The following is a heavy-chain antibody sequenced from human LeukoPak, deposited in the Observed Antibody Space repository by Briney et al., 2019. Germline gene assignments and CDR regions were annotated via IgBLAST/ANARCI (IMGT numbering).Heavy chain of an antibody. CDR3: AGLRARGDAFDI. V-gene: IGHV3-53*01. J-gene: IGHJ3*02. Sequence: PGGSLRLSCAASGFTVRSNYMSWVRQAPGKGLEWVSAIYSDVNTFYADSVKGRFTISRDNSKNTLYLQMNSLRAEDTAVYYCAGLRARGDAFDIWGQGTMVTVSS. D-gene: IGHD3-10*01. CDR1: GFTVRSNY. CDR2: IYSDVNT.